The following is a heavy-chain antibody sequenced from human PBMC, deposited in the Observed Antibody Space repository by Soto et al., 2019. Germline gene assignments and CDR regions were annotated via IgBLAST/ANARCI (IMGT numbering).Heavy chain of an antibody. CDR1: GFTFSSYW. CDR3: ARDLTMVRGVMGY. Sequence: GGSLRLSCAASGFTFSSYWMSWVRQAPGKGLEWVANIKQDGSEKYYVDSVKGRFTISRDNAKNSLYLQMNSLRAEDTAVYYCARDLTMVRGVMGYWGQGTLVTVSS. D-gene: IGHD3-10*01. V-gene: IGHV3-7*01. CDR2: IKQDGSEK. J-gene: IGHJ4*02.